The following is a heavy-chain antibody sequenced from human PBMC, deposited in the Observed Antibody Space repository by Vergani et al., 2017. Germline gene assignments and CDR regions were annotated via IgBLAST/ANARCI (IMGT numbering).Heavy chain of an antibody. Sequence: EVQLVESGGGLVQPGGSLRLSCAASGFTFSSYAMSWVRQAPGKGLEWVSVIYSGGSSTYYADSVKGRFTISRDNSKNTLYLQMNSLRAEDTAVYYCAKDRANDYAFDIWGQGTMVTVSS. J-gene: IGHJ3*02. D-gene: IGHD1-26*01. CDR2: IYSGGSST. CDR1: GFTFSSYA. V-gene: IGHV3-23*03. CDR3: AKDRANDYAFDI.